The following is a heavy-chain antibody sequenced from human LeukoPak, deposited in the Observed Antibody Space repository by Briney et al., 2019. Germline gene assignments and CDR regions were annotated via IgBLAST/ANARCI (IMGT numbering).Heavy chain of an antibody. CDR2: TYYSGTT. CDR1: GGSISSSTYN. J-gene: IGHJ3*01. V-gene: IGHV4-39*01. CDR3: TRKATTGPTKAAFDV. D-gene: IGHD4-17*01. Sequence: SETLSLTCIVSGGSISSSTYNWGWIRQPPGKGLEWIGSTYYSGTTYYNPSLKSRLTTSVDTSKNQFSLNLSSVTAADTAVYYCTRKATTGPTKAAFDVWGQGTMVTVSS.